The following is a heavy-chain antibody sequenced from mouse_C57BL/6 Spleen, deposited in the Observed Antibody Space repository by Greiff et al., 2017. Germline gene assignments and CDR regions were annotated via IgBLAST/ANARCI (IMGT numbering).Heavy chain of an antibody. CDR1: GYTFTSYW. J-gene: IGHJ2*01. CDR2: IDPSDSET. Sequence: QVHVKQPGAELVRPGSSVKLSCKASGYTFTSYWMHWVKQRPIQGLEWIGNIDPSDSETHYNQKFKDKATLTVDKSSSTAYMQLSSLTSEDSAVYYCARGNYGYFDYWGQGTTLTVSS. D-gene: IGHD1-1*02. CDR3: ARGNYGYFDY. V-gene: IGHV1-52*01.